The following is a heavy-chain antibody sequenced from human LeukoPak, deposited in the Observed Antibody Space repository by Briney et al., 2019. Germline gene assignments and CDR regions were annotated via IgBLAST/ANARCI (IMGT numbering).Heavy chain of an antibody. CDR2: INPKSGGT. CDR1: GYTFTGYY. D-gene: IGHD6-19*01. CDR3: ARDLGSGWYYFDY. V-gene: IGHV1-2*02. J-gene: IGHJ4*02. Sequence: ASVKVSCKASGYTFTGYYMHWVRQAPGQGLEWMGWINPKSGGTNYAQKFQGRVTMARDTSISTAYMELSRLRSDDTAVYYCARDLGSGWYYFDYWGQGTLVTVSS.